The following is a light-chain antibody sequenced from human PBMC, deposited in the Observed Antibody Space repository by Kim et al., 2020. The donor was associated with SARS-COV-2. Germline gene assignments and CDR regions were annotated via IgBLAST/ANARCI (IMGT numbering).Light chain of an antibody. CDR2: AAS. J-gene: IGKJ4*01. CDR3: QQSYSTLLT. CDR1: QSISSY. V-gene: IGKV1-39*01. Sequence: ASLGDRLTITCRASQSISSYLNWYQQKPGKAPKLLIYAASSLQSAVPSRFSGSGSGTDFTLTISSLPPEDFATYYCQQSYSTLLTFGGGTKVDIK.